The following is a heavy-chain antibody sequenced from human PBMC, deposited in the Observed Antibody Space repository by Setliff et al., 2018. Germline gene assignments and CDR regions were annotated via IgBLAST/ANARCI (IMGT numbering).Heavy chain of an antibody. CDR2: IHYSGST. CDR1: GGSINSGSYF. V-gene: IGHV4-39*07. Sequence: SETLSLTCTASGGSINSGSYFWAWIRQPPGKGLEWIGSIHYSGSTYYSPSLASRVSMSIDTSKNRFSLKLHSVTAADTALYYCARTSTGRYFDLWGRGTLVTVSS. CDR3: ARTSTGRYFDL. D-gene: IGHD2-2*01. J-gene: IGHJ2*01.